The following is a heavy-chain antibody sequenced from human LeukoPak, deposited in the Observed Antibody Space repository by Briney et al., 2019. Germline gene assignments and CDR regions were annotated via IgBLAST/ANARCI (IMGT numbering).Heavy chain of an antibody. V-gene: IGHV3-33*01. J-gene: IGHJ4*02. CDR1: GFTFSSYG. CDR2: IWYDGTNK. D-gene: IGHD5-12*01. Sequence: LGGSLRLSCAASGFTFSSYGMNWVRQAPRKGLEWVAIIWYDGTNKYYADPVKGRFTISRDNSKNTVYLQMNSLRAEDTAVYYCARHRFSGYVYFEYWGQGTLVTVSS. CDR3: ARHRFSGYVYFEY.